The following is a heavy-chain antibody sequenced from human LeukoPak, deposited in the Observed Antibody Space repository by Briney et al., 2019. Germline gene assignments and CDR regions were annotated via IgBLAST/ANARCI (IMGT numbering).Heavy chain of an antibody. V-gene: IGHV3-66*01. J-gene: IGHJ5*02. Sequence: GGSLRLSCAASGFTVSSNDMSWVRQAPGKGLEWVSVIYTGGGTYYADSVKGRFTISRDNSKNTQYLQMNSLRVEDTAVYYCAKDQSYYYASGSNYNWFDPWGQGTLVTVSS. CDR1: GFTVSSND. D-gene: IGHD3-10*01. CDR2: IYTGGGT. CDR3: AKDQSYYYASGSNYNWFDP.